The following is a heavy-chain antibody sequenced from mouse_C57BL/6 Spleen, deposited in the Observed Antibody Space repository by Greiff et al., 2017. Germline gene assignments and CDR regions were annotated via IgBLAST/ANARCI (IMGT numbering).Heavy chain of an antibody. Sequence: ESGPGLVKPSQSLSLTCSVTGYSITSGYYWNWIRQFPGNKLEWMGYISYDGSNNYNPSLKNRISITRDTSKNQFFLKLNSVTTEDTATYYCARPTIADYYAMDYWGQGTSVTVSS. CDR1: GYSITSGYY. V-gene: IGHV3-6*01. CDR3: ARPTIADYYAMDY. CDR2: ISYDGSN. J-gene: IGHJ4*01. D-gene: IGHD2-12*01.